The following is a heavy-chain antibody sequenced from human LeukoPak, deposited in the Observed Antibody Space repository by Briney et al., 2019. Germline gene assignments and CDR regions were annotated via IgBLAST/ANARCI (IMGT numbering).Heavy chain of an antibody. CDR1: GGSFSAYY. CDR2: INHSGST. Sequence: SETLSLTCAVYGGSFSAYYWSWIRQPPGKGLEWIGEINHSGSTNYDPSLKSRVAISVDTSKNQFSLKLSSVTAADTAVYYCARTTVTTDDAFDIWGQGTMVTVSS. CDR3: ARTTVTTDDAFDI. J-gene: IGHJ3*02. D-gene: IGHD4-11*01. V-gene: IGHV4-34*01.